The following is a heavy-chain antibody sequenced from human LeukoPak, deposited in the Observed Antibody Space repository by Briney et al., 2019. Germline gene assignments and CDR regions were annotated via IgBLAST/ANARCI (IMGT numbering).Heavy chain of an antibody. D-gene: IGHD4-23*01. CDR1: GFTFSSYW. V-gene: IGHV3-7*01. CDR3: AREGWEGTVVTDAFDI. Sequence: GGSLRLSCAASGFTFSSYWMSWVRQAPGKGLEWVANIKQDGSEKYYGDSVKGRFTISRDNAKNSLYLQMNSLRAEDTAVYYCAREGWEGTVVTDAFDIWGQGTMVTVSS. J-gene: IGHJ3*02. CDR2: IKQDGSEK.